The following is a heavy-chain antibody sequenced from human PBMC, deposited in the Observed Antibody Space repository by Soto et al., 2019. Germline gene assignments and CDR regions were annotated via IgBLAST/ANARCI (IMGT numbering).Heavy chain of an antibody. CDR2: ISGSGGST. J-gene: IGHJ6*02. D-gene: IGHD4-17*01. Sequence: EVQLLESGGGLVQPGGSLRLSCAASGFTFSSYAMSWVRQAPGKGLEWVSAISGSGGSTYYADSVKGRFTISRDNSKNTLYLQMNSLRAEDTAVYYCAKEGAIRWYYYYYGMDVWGQGTTVTVSS. V-gene: IGHV3-23*01. CDR3: AKEGAIRWYYYYYGMDV. CDR1: GFTFSSYA.